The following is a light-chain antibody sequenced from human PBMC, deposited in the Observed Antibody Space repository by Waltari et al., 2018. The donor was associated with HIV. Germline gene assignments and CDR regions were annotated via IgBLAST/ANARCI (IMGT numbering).Light chain of an antibody. CDR3: QQAQSFPHT. V-gene: IGKV1-12*01. J-gene: IGKJ4*01. Sequence: DIQMAQSPSNVSAFVGGTVTITCRASRDSATSLAWYQFRPGRPPKLLIYGAFQLESGVPSRFGGAGSGTEFTLTITSLQPEDFATYFCQQAQSFPHTFGGGTRVGIK. CDR2: GAF. CDR1: RDSATS.